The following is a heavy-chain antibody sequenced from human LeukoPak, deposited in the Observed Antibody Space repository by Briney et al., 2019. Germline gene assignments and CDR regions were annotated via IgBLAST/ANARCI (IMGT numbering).Heavy chain of an antibody. CDR3: AKVLDADSSASNAFDI. D-gene: IGHD3-22*01. J-gene: IGHJ3*02. V-gene: IGHV3-23*01. CDR1: GFTFSSYA. Sequence: GGSLRLSCAASGFTFSSYAMSWVRQAPRNGLEWVSAISGSGGSTYYADSVKGRFTISRDNSKNTLYLQMNSLRAEDTAVYYCAKVLDADSSASNAFDIWGQGTMVTVSS. CDR2: ISGSGGST.